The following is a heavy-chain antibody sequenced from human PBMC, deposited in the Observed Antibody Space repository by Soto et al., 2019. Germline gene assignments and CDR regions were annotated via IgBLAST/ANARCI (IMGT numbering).Heavy chain of an antibody. D-gene: IGHD4-4*01. CDR3: AKDLTLMPSGNMTTVTTFGY. Sequence: GGSLRLSCAASGFTFSSYAMSWVRQAPGKGLEWVSAISGSGGSTYYADPVKGRFTISRDNSKNTLYLQMNSLRAEDTAVYYCAKDLTLMPSGNMTTVTTFGYWGQGTLVTVSS. CDR1: GFTFSSYA. CDR2: ISGSGGST. J-gene: IGHJ4*02. V-gene: IGHV3-23*01.